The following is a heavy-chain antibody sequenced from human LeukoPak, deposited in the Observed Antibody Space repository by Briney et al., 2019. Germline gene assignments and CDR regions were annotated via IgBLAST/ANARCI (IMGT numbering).Heavy chain of an antibody. J-gene: IGHJ4*02. CDR2: ISAYNGNT. CDR1: GYTFTSYG. CDR3: ATSKHYMGSGSYPHVFDY. Sequence: PGASVKVSCKASGYTFTSYGISWVRQAPGQGLEWMGWISAYNGNTNYAQKLQGRVTMTTDTSTSTAYMELRSLRSDDTAVYYCATSKHYMGSGSYPHVFDYWGQGTLVTVSS. V-gene: IGHV1-18*01. D-gene: IGHD1-26*01.